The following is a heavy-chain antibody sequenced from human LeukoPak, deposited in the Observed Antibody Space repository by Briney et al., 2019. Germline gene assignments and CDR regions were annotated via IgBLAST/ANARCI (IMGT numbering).Heavy chain of an antibody. V-gene: IGHV3-53*01. CDR3: ARGLYEFCSGGSCYSYYFDY. CDR1: GFTVSSNY. J-gene: IGHJ4*02. D-gene: IGHD2-15*01. CDR2: IYSGGST. Sequence: GGSLRLSCAASGFTVSSNYMSWVRQAPGKGLEWVSVIYSGGSTYYADSVKGRFTISRDNSKNTLYLQMNSLRAEDTAVYYCARGLYEFCSGGSCYSYYFDYWGQGTLVTVSS.